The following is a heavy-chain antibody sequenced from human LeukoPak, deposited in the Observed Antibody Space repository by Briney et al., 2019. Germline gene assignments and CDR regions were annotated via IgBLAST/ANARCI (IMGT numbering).Heavy chain of an antibody. D-gene: IGHD4-17*01. CDR2: FYYSGST. V-gene: IGHV4-39*01. J-gene: IGHJ3*02. CDR3: ARPRFYYTVTTSAFDI. Sequence: SETLSLTCTVSGGSITSSSYYWGWIRQPPGKGLQWIGSFYYSGSTYYNPSLKSRVTIYVDTSKNQFSLKLSSVTAADTAVYYCARPRFYYTVTTSAFDIWGQGTMVTVSS. CDR1: GGSITSSSYY.